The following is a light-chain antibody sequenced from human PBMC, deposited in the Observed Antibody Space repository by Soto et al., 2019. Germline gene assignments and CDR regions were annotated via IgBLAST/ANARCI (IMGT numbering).Light chain of an antibody. V-gene: IGLV2-14*03. Sequence: QSALTQPASVSGCPGQSITFSCTGTRSNIGAYDYVSWYQQHPGKAPKLLIYDVSNRPSGVSNRFSGSKSGNTASLTISGLQAEEEADYYCTSSTMSPGRSSSAFGPGTKVTL. CDR2: DVS. CDR3: TSSTMSPGRSSSA. J-gene: IGLJ1*01. CDR1: RSNIGAYDY.